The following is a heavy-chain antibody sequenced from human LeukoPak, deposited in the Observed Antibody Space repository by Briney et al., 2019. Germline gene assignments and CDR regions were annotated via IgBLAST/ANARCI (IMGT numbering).Heavy chain of an antibody. CDR2: IYHSGRT. V-gene: IGHV4-38-2*02. CDR3: ARDVVRLRGAPSPFDY. J-gene: IGHJ4*02. D-gene: IGHD3-10*01. Sequence: SETLSLTCTVSGYSISSGYYWGWIRQPPGKGLEWIGSIYHSGRTYYNPSLKSRVTISIDTSKNQFSLKLSSVTAADTAVYYCARDVVRLRGAPSPFDYWGQGTLVTVSS. CDR1: GYSISSGYY.